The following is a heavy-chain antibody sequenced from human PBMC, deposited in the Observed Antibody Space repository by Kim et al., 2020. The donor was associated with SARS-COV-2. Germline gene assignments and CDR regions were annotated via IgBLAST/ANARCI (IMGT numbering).Heavy chain of an antibody. D-gene: IGHD3-10*01. CDR2: IYYSGST. Sequence: SETLSLTCTVSGGSISSYYWSWIRQPPGKGLEWIGYIYYSGSTNYNPSLKSRVTISVDTSKNQFSLKLSSVTAADTAVYYCARERYGSGSYYNVIDYWGQGTLVTVSS. CDR1: GGSISSYY. CDR3: ARERYGSGSYYNVIDY. V-gene: IGHV4-59*01. J-gene: IGHJ4*02.